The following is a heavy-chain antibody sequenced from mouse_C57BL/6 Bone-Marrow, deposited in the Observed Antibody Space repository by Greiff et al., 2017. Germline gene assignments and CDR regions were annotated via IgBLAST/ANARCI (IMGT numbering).Heavy chain of an antibody. J-gene: IGHJ1*03. D-gene: IGHD1-1*01. CDR3: ARPATVVDWYFDV. CDR1: GYTFTSYW. CDR2: IDPSDSYT. V-gene: IGHV1-59*01. Sequence: QVQLQQPGAELVRPGTSVKLSCTASGYTFTSYWMHWVKQRPGQGLEWIGVIDPSDSYTNYNQKFKGKATLTVDTSSSTAYMQLSSLTSEDAAVYYCARPATVVDWYFDVWGTGTTVTVSS.